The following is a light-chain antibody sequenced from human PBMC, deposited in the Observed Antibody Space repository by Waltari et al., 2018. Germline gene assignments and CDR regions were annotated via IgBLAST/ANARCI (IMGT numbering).Light chain of an antibody. CDR1: SSDVGGYNY. J-gene: IGLJ3*02. CDR3: SSYTSSSTSRV. Sequence: QSALTQPASVSGSPGQSITSPGTATSSDVGGYNYVSWYQHHPGKAPKLMIYGVSNRPSGVSNRFSGSKSGNPASLTISGLQAEDEADYYCSSYTSSSTSRVFGGGTKLTVL. V-gene: IGLV2-14*01. CDR2: GVS.